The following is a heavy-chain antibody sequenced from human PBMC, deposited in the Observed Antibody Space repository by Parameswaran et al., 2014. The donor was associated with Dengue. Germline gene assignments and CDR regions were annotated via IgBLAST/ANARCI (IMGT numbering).Heavy chain of an antibody. CDR2: INAGNGNT. V-gene: IGHV1-3*01. J-gene: IGHJ4*02. D-gene: IGHD2-2*01. CDR3: ARDSWEYCSSTSCSQGFDY. Sequence: WVRQAPGQRLEWMGWINAGNGNTKYSQKFQGRVTITRDTSASTAYMELSSLRSEDTAVYYCARDSWEYCSSTSCSQGFDYWGQGTLVTVSS.